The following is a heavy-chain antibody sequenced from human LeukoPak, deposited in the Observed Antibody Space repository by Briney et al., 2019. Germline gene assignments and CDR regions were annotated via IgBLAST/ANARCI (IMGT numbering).Heavy chain of an antibody. D-gene: IGHD6-19*01. CDR3: AKGVAVGEGYYYYGMDV. V-gene: IGHV3-23*01. CDR2: ISGSGVSGRGGRT. J-gene: IGHJ6*02. Sequence: GGSLRLSCAASGFTFSSYAMSWVRQAPGKGLEWVSSISGSGVSGRGGRTFYADSVKGRFTISRDNSKNTFYLQMSSLRADDTAIYYCAKGVAVGEGYYYYGMDVWGQGTRVTVS. CDR1: GFTFSSYA.